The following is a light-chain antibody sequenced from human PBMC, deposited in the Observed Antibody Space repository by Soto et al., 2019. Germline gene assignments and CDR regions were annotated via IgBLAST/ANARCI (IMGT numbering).Light chain of an antibody. CDR1: QSVSSGY. CDR2: DAS. Sequence: EIVLTQSPGTLSLSPGERGTLSCRASQSVSSGYLAWYQQKPGQAPRLLIYDASSRATGIPDRFSGSGSGTDFTLTISRLEPEDFAVYYCQQCGSSSTFGQGTRLEIK. V-gene: IGKV3-20*01. J-gene: IGKJ5*01. CDR3: QQCGSSST.